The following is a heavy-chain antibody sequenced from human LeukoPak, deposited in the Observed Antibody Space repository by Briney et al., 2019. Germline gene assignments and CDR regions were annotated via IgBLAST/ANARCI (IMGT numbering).Heavy chain of an antibody. CDR1: GFTFSSYW. Sequence: GGSLRLSCAAYGFTFSSYWMSWVRQAPGKGLGWVANIKQDGSVKYYVDSVKGRFPIYRDNATNPLYLQMNSWRPEDTAVYYCAKELMDVLLWFGSPDADAFDIWGQGTMVTVSS. CDR2: IKQDGSVK. V-gene: IGHV3-7*03. J-gene: IGHJ3*02. CDR3: AKELMDVLLWFGSPDADAFDI. D-gene: IGHD3-10*01.